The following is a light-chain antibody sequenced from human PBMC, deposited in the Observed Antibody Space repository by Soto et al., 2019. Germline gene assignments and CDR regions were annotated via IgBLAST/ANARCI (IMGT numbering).Light chain of an antibody. J-gene: IGKJ1*01. CDR2: GAS. V-gene: IGKV3-15*01. CDR1: QSVSRN. Sequence: EIGMTQSPATGSVSLGERATIAVMASQSVSRNLDWYQQKPGQAPKFRIYGASSRPSGIPARFSGSGSGTEFTLTISSLQSEDFAVYYCQHCVTTLTTFGQGTKVDIK. CDR3: QHCVTTLTT.